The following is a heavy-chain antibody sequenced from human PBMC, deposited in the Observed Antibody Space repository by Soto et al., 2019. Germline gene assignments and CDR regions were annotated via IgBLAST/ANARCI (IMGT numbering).Heavy chain of an antibody. J-gene: IGHJ6*02. CDR2: IDPSDSYT. Sequence: GESLKISCKGSGYSFTSYWISRVRQMPGKGLEWMGRIDPSDSYTNYSPSFQGHVTISADKSISTAYLQWSSLKASDTAMYYCARLGSYSSSWYTEDGDYYYGMDVWGQGTTVTVYS. V-gene: IGHV5-10-1*01. D-gene: IGHD6-13*01. CDR1: GYSFTSYW. CDR3: ARLGSYSSSWYTEDGDYYYGMDV.